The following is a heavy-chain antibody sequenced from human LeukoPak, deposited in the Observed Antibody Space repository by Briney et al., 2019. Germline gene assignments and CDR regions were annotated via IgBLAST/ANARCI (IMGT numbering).Heavy chain of an antibody. J-gene: IGHJ4*02. CDR1: GFTFSSYA. CDR2: ISVSGGST. D-gene: IGHD6-19*01. Sequence: PGGSLRLSCAASGFTFSSYAMSWVRQAPGKGLEWVSAISVSGGSTYYADSVKGRFTISRDNSKNTLYLQMNSLRAEDTAVYYCAKGLMGRGGWQLEIDYWGQGTLVTVSS. V-gene: IGHV3-23*01. CDR3: AKGLMGRGGWQLEIDY.